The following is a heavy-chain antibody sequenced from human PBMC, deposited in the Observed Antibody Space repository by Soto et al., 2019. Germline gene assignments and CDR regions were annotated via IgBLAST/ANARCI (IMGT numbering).Heavy chain of an antibody. J-gene: IGHJ4*02. Sequence: GASVKVSCKASGYTFTGYYMHWVRQAPGKGLEWMGGFDPEDGETNYAQKFQGRVTMTEDTSTDTAYMELSSLRSEDTAVYYCATGGDYWGYFDYWGQGTLVTVSS. CDR3: ATGGDYWGYFDY. V-gene: IGHV1-24*01. CDR1: GYTFTGYY. CDR2: FDPEDGET. D-gene: IGHD4-17*01.